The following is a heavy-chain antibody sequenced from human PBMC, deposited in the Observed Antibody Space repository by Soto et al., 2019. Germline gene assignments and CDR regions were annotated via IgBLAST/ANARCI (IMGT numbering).Heavy chain of an antibody. CDR3: ARADYRNPIYPNYFDY. J-gene: IGHJ4*02. CDR2: INAGNGNT. V-gene: IGHV1-3*01. Sequence: QVQLVQSGAEVKKPGASVKVSCKASGYTFTSYAMHWVRQAPGQRLEWMGWINAGNGNTKYSQKFQGRVTITRDTSASTAYMELSSLRSEHTAVYYCARADYRNPIYPNYFDYWGQGTLVTVSS. CDR1: GYTFTSYA. D-gene: IGHD4-17*01.